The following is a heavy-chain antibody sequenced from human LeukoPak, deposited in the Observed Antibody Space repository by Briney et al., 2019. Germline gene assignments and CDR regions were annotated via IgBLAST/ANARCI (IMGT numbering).Heavy chain of an antibody. Sequence: PGGSLRLSCAASGFAFNIYPMTWVRQAPGKGLEWVSTVGGGGTDTYYADSVKGRFTISRDNSKNTLFLQMNSLRAEDTALYYCAKYVKAAVVAGFDYWGQGTLVTVSS. D-gene: IGHD6-19*01. CDR3: AKYVKAAVVAGFDY. J-gene: IGHJ4*02. CDR1: GFAFNIYP. CDR2: VGGGGTDT. V-gene: IGHV3-23*01.